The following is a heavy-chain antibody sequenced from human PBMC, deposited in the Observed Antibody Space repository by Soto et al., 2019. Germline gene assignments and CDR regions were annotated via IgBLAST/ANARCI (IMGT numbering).Heavy chain of an antibody. Sequence: QVQLVQSGAEVKKPGASVKVSCKASGYTFTSYGISWVRQAPGQGLEWMGWISAYNGNTNYAQKLQGRVTMTTDTSTSTAYMELRSMRSDDTAVYYCARTGLTIAAHNKWPTRGPWGQGTLVTVSS. J-gene: IGHJ5*02. CDR3: ARTGLTIAAHNKWPTRGP. CDR2: ISAYNGNT. D-gene: IGHD6-13*01. CDR1: GYTFTSYG. V-gene: IGHV1-18*01.